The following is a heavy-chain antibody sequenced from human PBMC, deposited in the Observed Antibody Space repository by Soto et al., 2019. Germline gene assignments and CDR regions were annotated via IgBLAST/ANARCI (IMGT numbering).Heavy chain of an antibody. J-gene: IGHJ4*02. CDR1: GYTFTEHY. Sequence: SSVQVSCKASGYTFTEHYLYWVRQAPGQGPEWLGGINPRTGDTNQAQKFQGRVTMTRDMSLTTAYMELHRLTSDDTAVYYCARGPGEGGAPYYFDGRGKGDLVTVYS. CDR2: INPRTGDT. CDR3: ARGPGEGGAPYYFDG. D-gene: IGHD3-16*01. V-gene: IGHV1-2*02.